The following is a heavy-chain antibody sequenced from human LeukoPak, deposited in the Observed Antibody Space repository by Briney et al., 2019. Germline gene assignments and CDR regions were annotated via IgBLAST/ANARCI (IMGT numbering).Heavy chain of an antibody. CDR3: AKDGTRASRVVTAIYFDY. V-gene: IGHV3-30*02. CDR1: GFTFSSYG. CDR2: IRYDGSNK. D-gene: IGHD2-21*02. Sequence: PGGSLRLSCAASGFTFSSYGMHWVRQAPGQGLEWVAFIRYDGSNKYYADSVKGRFTISRDNSKNTLYLQMNSLRAEDTAVYYCAKDGTRASRVVTAIYFDYWGQGTLVTVSS. J-gene: IGHJ4*02.